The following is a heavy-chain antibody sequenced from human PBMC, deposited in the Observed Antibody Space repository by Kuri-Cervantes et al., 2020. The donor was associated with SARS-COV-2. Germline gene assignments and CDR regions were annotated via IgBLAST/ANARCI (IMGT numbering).Heavy chain of an antibody. J-gene: IGHJ4*02. CDR3: ARDLNGGSDY. CDR1: GFTFNSYE. CDR2: IGNTDSTT. D-gene: IGHD3-10*01. Sequence: GGSLRLSCAASGFTFNSYEMNWVRQAPGKGLEWLSYIGNTDSTTYYADSVKGRFTISRDNAKNLLYLQMNSLRAEDTAVYYCARDLNGGSDYWGQGTLVTVSS. V-gene: IGHV3-48*03.